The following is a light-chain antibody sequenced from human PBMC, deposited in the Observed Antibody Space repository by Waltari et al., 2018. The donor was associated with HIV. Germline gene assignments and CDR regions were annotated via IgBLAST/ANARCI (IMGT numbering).Light chain of an antibody. Sequence: EIVLTQSPATLSLSPGERATLSCRASQSVFTYLAWYQQKPGQAPRLLIYAASNRATGIPARFSASGSGTDFTLTISSLEPEDFAVYFCQQRTKWPTFGGGTKVEIK. V-gene: IGKV3-11*01. CDR2: AAS. CDR3: QQRTKWPT. J-gene: IGKJ4*01. CDR1: QSVFTY.